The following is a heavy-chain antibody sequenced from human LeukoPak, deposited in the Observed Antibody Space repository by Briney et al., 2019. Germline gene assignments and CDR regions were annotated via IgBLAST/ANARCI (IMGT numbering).Heavy chain of an antibody. CDR2: IKKDGSEK. V-gene: IGHV3-7*03. Sequence: GGSLRLSCAASGFTFSSHWMSWVRQAPGKGLEWVANIKKDGSEKYYVDAVKGRFTISRDNAKNSLYLQMNSLRAEDTALYYCAKDMYYYDSSGFDYWGQGTLVTVSS. CDR1: GFTFSSHW. J-gene: IGHJ4*02. CDR3: AKDMYYYDSSGFDY. D-gene: IGHD3-22*01.